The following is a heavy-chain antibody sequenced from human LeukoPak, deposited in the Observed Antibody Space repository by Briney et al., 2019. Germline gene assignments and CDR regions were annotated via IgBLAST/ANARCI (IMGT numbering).Heavy chain of an antibody. J-gene: IGHJ4*02. V-gene: IGHV3-23*01. CDR3: AKDRAGYSGGRGLDY. D-gene: IGHD5-12*01. Sequence: GGSLRLSCAASGFTFSTYAMRWVRQAPGKGLEWVSGISDSGDIRYYADSVKGRFIISRDNSKNTLYLQMNSLRAEDTAVYYCAKDRAGYSGGRGLDYWGQGTVVTVSS. CDR2: ISDSGDIR. CDR1: GFTFSTYA.